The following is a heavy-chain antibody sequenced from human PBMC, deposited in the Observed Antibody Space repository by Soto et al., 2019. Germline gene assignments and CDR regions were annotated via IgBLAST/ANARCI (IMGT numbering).Heavy chain of an antibody. J-gene: IGHJ4*02. CDR3: ASEYYYDSSGYYYGDY. CDR1: GFTFSSYS. Sequence: GVLRLSRAASGFTFSSYSIELVPQAPGEGLEWVSSISSSSSYIYYADSVKGRFTISRDNAKNSLYLQMNSLRAEDTAVYYCASEYYYDSSGYYYGDYWGQGTLVTVSS. D-gene: IGHD3-22*01. CDR2: ISSSSSYI. V-gene: IGHV3-21*01.